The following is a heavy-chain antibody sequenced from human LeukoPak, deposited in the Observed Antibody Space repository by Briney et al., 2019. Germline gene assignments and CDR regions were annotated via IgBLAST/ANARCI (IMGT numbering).Heavy chain of an antibody. Sequence: GASVKVSCKASGYTFTGYYMHWVRQAPGQGLEWMGWINPSGGSTSYAQKFQGRVTMTRDTSTSTVYMELSSLRSEDTAVYYCARQGYCSSTSCQRMMLGSAFDIWGQGTMVTVSS. CDR1: GYTFTGYY. V-gene: IGHV1-46*01. CDR3: ARQGYCSSTSCQRMMLGSAFDI. CDR2: INPSGGST. D-gene: IGHD2-2*01. J-gene: IGHJ3*02.